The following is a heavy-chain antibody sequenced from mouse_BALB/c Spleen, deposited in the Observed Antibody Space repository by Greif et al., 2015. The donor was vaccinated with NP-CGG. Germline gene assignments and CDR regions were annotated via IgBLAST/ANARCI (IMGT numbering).Heavy chain of an antibody. CDR2: ISSGGGST. CDR3: VRQLLTSFAY. CDR1: GFAFSSYD. J-gene: IGHJ3*01. Sequence: VHVKQSGGGLVKPGGSLKLSCAASGFAFSSYDMSWVRQTPEKRLEWVAYISSGGGSTYYPDTVKGRFTISRDNAKNTLYLQMSSLKSEDTAMYYCVRQLLTSFAYWGQGTLVTVSA. V-gene: IGHV5-12-1*01.